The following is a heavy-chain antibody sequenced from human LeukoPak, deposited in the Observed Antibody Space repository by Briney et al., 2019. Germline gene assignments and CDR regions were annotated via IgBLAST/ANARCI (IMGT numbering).Heavy chain of an antibody. CDR3: ARAPSYRIAAVYNWFDP. V-gene: IGHV4-59*12. CDR1: GGSISSYY. Sequence: KSSETLSLTCTVSGGSISSYYWSWIRQPPGKGLEWIGYIYYSGSTNYNPSLKSRVTISVDTSKNQFSLKLSSVTAADTAVYYCARAPSYRIAAVYNWFDPWGQGTLVTVSS. D-gene: IGHD6-13*01. CDR2: IYYSGST. J-gene: IGHJ5*02.